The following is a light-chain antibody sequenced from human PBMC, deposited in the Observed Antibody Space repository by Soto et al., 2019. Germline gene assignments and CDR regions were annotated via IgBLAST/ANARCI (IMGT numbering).Light chain of an antibody. Sequence: DIQMTQSPSILSASVGDRVTITCRASQSISDRLAWYHRKPGKAPKLLIFDASSLESGVPSRVSGSGSGTEFTLTISSRQPDDFATYYRQHYSTVWAFGQGTKGEI. CDR1: QSISDR. J-gene: IGKJ1*01. CDR3: QHYSTVWA. V-gene: IGKV1-5*01. CDR2: DAS.